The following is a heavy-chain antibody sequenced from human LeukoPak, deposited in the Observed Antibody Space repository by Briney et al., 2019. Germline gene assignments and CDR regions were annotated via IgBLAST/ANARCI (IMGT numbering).Heavy chain of an antibody. CDR2: ITTRSSYI. D-gene: IGHD6-13*01. Sequence: GGSLRLSCAASGFTFSSYSMNWVRQAPGKGLEWVSSITTRSSYIYYADSVNGRFTISRDDAKSSLYLQMSSLRAEDTAVYYCARDPAAAGSVWLDPWGQGILVTVSS. V-gene: IGHV3-21*01. J-gene: IGHJ5*02. CDR3: ARDPAAAGSVWLDP. CDR1: GFTFSSYS.